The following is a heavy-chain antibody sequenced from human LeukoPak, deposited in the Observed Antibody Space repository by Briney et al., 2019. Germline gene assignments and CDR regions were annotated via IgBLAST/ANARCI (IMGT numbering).Heavy chain of an antibody. J-gene: IGHJ4*02. Sequence: NPGGSLRPSCAASGFTFSSYSMNWVRQAPGKGLEWVSFISSSTSYISYADSVKGRFTISRDNAKSSLWLQMNSLRAEDTAVYYCARGAPIDYWGQGTLATVSS. CDR1: GFTFSSYS. CDR2: ISSSTSYI. V-gene: IGHV3-21*01. CDR3: ARGAPIDY.